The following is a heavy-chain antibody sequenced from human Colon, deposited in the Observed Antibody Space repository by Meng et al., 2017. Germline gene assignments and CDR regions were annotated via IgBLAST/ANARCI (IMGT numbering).Heavy chain of an antibody. CDR2: VHHSGGT. V-gene: IGHV4-4*02. D-gene: IGHD2-15*01. CDR3: GRNGAYSIDP. CDR1: GASISSTYW. J-gene: IGHJ5*02. Sequence: HVRLQGSGPGLVKPSGTLSLTCAVSGASISSTYWWSWVRQPPGKGLEWIGEVHHSGGTNYNPSLKSRVTISVDESNNQYSLSLTSVTAADTAIYYCGRNGAYSIDPWGRGTLVTVSS.